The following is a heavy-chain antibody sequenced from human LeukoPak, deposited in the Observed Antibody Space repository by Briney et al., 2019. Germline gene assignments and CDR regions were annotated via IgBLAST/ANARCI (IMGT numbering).Heavy chain of an antibody. V-gene: IGHV3-48*02. CDR3: VRGMIVALDY. J-gene: IGHJ4*02. Sequence: PGGSLRLSCAASGFTFSSYSMNWVRQAPGKGLEWVSYISSSSSTIYYADSVKGRFTISRDNAKNSLYLQMSSLRDEDTAVYYCVRGMIVALDYWGQGTLVTVTS. CDR1: GFTFSSYS. D-gene: IGHD3-22*01. CDR2: ISSSSSTI.